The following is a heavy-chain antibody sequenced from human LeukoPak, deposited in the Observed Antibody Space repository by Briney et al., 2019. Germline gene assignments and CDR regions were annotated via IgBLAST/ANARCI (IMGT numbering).Heavy chain of an antibody. Sequence: GGSLRLSCAASGFTFSSYAMSWVRQAPGKGLEWVSAISGSGGSTYYADSAKGRFTISRDNSKNTLYLQMNSLRAEDTAVYYCAKTGDIGVVIFSYYYYYGMDVWGQGTTVTVSS. CDR1: GFTFSSYA. D-gene: IGHD3-3*01. J-gene: IGHJ6*02. CDR3: AKTGDIGVVIFSYYYYYGMDV. CDR2: ISGSGGST. V-gene: IGHV3-23*01.